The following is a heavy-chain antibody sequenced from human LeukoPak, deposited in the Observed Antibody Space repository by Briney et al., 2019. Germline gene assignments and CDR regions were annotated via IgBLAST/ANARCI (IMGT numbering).Heavy chain of an antibody. J-gene: IGHJ3*02. CDR3: ARHSWAPGGPDAFDI. CDR1: GGSISSSSNY. Sequence: SETLSLTCSVSGGSISSSSNYWGWIRQPPGKGLEWIGSFYYSGSTYYNPSLKSRVTISVDTSKNQFSLKLSSVTAADTAVYYCARHSWAPGGPDAFDIWGQGTMVTVSS. V-gene: IGHV4-39*01. D-gene: IGHD2-15*01. CDR2: FYYSGST.